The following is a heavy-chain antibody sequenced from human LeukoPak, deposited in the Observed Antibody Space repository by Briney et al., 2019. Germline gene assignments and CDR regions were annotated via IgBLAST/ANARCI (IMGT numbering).Heavy chain of an antibody. D-gene: IGHD3-16*01. J-gene: IGHJ6*03. CDR2: IYYSGST. V-gene: IGHV4-39*01. Sequence: PSETLSLTCTVSGGSISSSSYHWGWIRQPPGKGLEWIGSIYYSGSTYYNPSLKSRVTISVDTSKNQFSLKLSSVTAADTAVYYCARLGALFVWGSHTPPYYMDVWGKGSTVTVSS. CDR1: GGSISSSSYH. CDR3: ARLGALFVWGSHTPPYYMDV.